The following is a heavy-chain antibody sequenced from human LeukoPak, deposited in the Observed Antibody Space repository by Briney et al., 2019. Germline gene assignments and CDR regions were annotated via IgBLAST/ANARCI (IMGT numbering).Heavy chain of an antibody. Sequence: GGCLRLSCKVTVFTISSHGMHWVRQAPGKGLEWVEMTSHDGNAEYYADSVKGRLTISRDNSKNTLYLQMNSLTTEDTATYYCAKDWGANNWYNWFDPWGQGTQVTVSS. V-gene: IGHV3-30*18. CDR2: TSHDGNAE. CDR3: AKDWGANNWYNWFDP. CDR1: VFTISSHG. D-gene: IGHD1-20*01. J-gene: IGHJ5*02.